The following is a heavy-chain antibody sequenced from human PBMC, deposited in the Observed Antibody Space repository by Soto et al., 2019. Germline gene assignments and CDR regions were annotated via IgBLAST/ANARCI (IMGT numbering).Heavy chain of an antibody. CDR3: ARVFFPHDYSNRGVWFDP. V-gene: IGHV4-31*03. CDR2: IYYSGST. D-gene: IGHD4-4*01. J-gene: IGHJ5*02. Sequence: SGTLSLTRTVSGGSISRGGYYWSWIRQHPGKGLEWIGYIYYSGSTYYNPSLKSRVTISVDTSKNQFSLKLSSVTAADTAVYYCARVFFPHDYSNRGVWFDPWGQGTLVTVSS. CDR1: GGSISRGGYY.